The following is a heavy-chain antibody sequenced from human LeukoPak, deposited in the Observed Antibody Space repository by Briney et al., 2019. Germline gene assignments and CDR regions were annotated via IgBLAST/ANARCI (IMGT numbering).Heavy chain of an antibody. D-gene: IGHD3-22*01. CDR3: ARDDYYDSSGYYYYYYYGMDV. J-gene: IGHJ6*02. Sequence: SETLSLTCTVSGGSISSYYWSWIRQPAGKGLEWIGRIYTSGSTNYNPSLKSRVTMSVDTSKNQFSLKLSSVTAADTAVYYRARDDYYDSSGYYYYYYYGMDVWGQGTTVTVSS. CDR1: GGSISSYY. V-gene: IGHV4-4*07. CDR2: IYTSGST.